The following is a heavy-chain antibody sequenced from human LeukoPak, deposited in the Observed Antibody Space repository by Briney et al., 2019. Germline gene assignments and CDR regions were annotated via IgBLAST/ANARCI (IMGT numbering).Heavy chain of an antibody. J-gene: IGHJ3*02. D-gene: IGHD4-17*01. CDR3: ARGGLARIWGLRTTVNSVRRTDAFDI. CDR2: INHSGST. CDR1: GGSFSGYY. Sequence: SETLSLTCAVYGGSFSGYYWSWIRQPPGKGLEWIGEINHSGSTNYNPSLKSRVTISVDTSKNQFSLKLSSVTAADTAVYYCARGGLARIWGLRTTVNSVRRTDAFDIWGQGTMVTVSS. V-gene: IGHV4-34*01.